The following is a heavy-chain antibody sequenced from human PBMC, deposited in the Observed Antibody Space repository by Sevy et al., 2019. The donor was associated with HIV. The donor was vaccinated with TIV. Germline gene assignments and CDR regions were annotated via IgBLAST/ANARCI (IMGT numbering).Heavy chain of an antibody. CDR1: GGSFSGYY. V-gene: IGHV4-34*01. J-gene: IGHJ4*02. CDR3: ARDGATRNFNYFDY. Sequence: LETLSLTCAVYGGSFSGYYWSWIRQPPGKGLEWIGEINHSGSTNYNPSLKSRVTISVDTSKNQFSLKLSSVTAADTAVYYCARDGATRNFNYFDYWGQGTLVTVSS. D-gene: IGHD2-15*01. CDR2: INHSGST.